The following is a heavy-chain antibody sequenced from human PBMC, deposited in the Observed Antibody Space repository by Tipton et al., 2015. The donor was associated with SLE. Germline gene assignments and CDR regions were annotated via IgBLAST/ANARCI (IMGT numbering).Heavy chain of an antibody. Sequence: SLRLSCAASGFTFSYYSMHWVRQTPDKGLEWVAVISYDGSNEYHADSVKGRFTISRDTSKNTLDLQMNSLRPEDTAVYYCARDLDDAFDIWGQGTMVTVSS. V-gene: IGHV3-30-3*01. CDR3: ARDLDDAFDI. D-gene: IGHD1-1*01. J-gene: IGHJ3*02. CDR2: ISYDGSNE. CDR1: GFTFSYYS.